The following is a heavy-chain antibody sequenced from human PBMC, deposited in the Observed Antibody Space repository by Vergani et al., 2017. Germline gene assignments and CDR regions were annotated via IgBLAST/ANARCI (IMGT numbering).Heavy chain of an antibody. Sequence: QVQLVQSGAEVKKPGASVKVSCKASGYTFTGYYMQWVRQAPGQGLEWMGWINPNSGGTNYAQKFQGRVTMTRDTSIRPAYMELSRLRSDDTAVYYCARSGSMVYAIRDAFDIWGQGTMVTVSS. V-gene: IGHV1-2*02. CDR2: INPNSGGT. CDR1: GYTFTGYY. J-gene: IGHJ3*02. D-gene: IGHD2-8*01. CDR3: ARSGSMVYAIRDAFDI.